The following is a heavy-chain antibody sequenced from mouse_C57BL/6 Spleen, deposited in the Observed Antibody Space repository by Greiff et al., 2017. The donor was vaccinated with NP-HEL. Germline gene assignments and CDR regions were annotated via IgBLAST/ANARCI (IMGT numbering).Heavy chain of an antibody. CDR3: TSKGYSNYRFAY. D-gene: IGHD2-5*01. V-gene: IGHV14-4*01. CDR1: GFNIKDDY. CDR2: IDPENGDT. Sequence: EVKLQESGAELVRPGASVKLSCTASGFNIKDDYMHWVKQRPEQGLEWIGWIDPENGDTEYASKFQGKATITADTSSNTAYLQLSSLTSEDTAVYYCTSKGYSNYRFAYWGQGTLVTVSA. J-gene: IGHJ3*01.